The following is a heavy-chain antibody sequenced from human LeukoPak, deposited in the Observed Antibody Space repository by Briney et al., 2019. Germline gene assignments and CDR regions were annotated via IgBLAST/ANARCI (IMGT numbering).Heavy chain of an antibody. CDR2: INSDGRIT. CDR3: ARGRSGWNYGDYDAFDI. CDR1: GFTFSDYW. D-gene: IGHD4-17*01. Sequence: GGSLRLSCAASGFTFSDYWMHWVRQAPGKGLVGVSRINSDGRITNYADSVKGRFTISRDNAKNSLYLQMNSLRAEDTALYYCARGRSGWNYGDYDAFDIWGQGTMVTVSS. J-gene: IGHJ3*02. V-gene: IGHV3-74*01.